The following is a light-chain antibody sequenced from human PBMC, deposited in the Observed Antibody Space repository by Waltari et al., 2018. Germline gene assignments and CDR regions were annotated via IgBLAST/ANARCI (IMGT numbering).Light chain of an antibody. Sequence: EIVLTQSPATLSLSPGERATLSCRASQSVSHYLAWYQQKPGQAPRLLIYAACSRATGIPVRFSDSGSGTDFTLTISSLEPEDFAVYYCQQRSNWLTFGGGTKVEIK. J-gene: IGKJ4*01. CDR2: AAC. V-gene: IGKV3-11*01. CDR3: QQRSNWLT. CDR1: QSVSHY.